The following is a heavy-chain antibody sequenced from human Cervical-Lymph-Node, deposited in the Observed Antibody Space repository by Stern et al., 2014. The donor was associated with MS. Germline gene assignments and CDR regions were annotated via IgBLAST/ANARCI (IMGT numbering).Heavy chain of an antibody. J-gene: IGHJ4*02. D-gene: IGHD3-10*01. CDR1: GGSFSSYA. CDR2: IIPSFGPK. CDR3: ARDGGGRGVISYACDS. Sequence: MQLGESGAEVRKPGSSLRVSCKASGGSFSSYAISWVRQAPGQGLEWMGGIIPSFGPKKYAPTFQGRGTITADRSTPTIYLELSNLTSDDTAVYYCARDGGGRGVISYACDSWGQGSLVTVTS. V-gene: IGHV1-69*06.